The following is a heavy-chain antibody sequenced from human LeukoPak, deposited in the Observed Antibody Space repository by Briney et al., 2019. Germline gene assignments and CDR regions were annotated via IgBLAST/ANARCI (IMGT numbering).Heavy chain of an antibody. CDR1: GYTFTSYY. V-gene: IGHV1-46*01. Sequence: AASVKVSCKASGYTFTSYYMHWVRQAPGQGLEWMGIINPSGGSTSYAQKFQGRVTMTRDTSTSTVYMELNSLRSEDTAVYYCARDPGDYGDYRLYGMDVWGQGTTVTVSS. CDR2: INPSGGST. CDR3: ARDPGDYGDYRLYGMDV. D-gene: IGHD4-17*01. J-gene: IGHJ6*02.